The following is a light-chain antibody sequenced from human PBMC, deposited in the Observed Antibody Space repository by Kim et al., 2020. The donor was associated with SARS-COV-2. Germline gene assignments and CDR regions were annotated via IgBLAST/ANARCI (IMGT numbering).Light chain of an antibody. CDR3: QQYADSPRTS. J-gene: IGKJ2*01. CDR1: RSVCGNY. Sequence: SPGEGATPSGRASRSVCGNYLGWYQQRPGQPPRLLIYHASGRATGVPDRFSGSGSGTDFTLTISRLEPEDFAVYYCQQYADSPRTSFDGGT. V-gene: IGKV3-20*01. CDR2: HAS.